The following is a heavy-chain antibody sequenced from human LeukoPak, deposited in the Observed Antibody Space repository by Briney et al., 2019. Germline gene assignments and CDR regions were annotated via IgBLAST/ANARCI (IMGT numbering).Heavy chain of an antibody. V-gene: IGHV1-18*01. Sequence: ASVKVSCKASGYTFTSNGISWVRQAPGKGLEWMEWISAYNGNTNYAQKLQGRVTMTTDTSTSTAYMELRSLRSDDTAVYYCARDVGIAARRLWVFAFDYWGQGTLVTVSS. CDR1: GYTFTSNG. CDR3: ARDVGIAARRLWVFAFDY. J-gene: IGHJ4*02. CDR2: ISAYNGNT. D-gene: IGHD6-6*01.